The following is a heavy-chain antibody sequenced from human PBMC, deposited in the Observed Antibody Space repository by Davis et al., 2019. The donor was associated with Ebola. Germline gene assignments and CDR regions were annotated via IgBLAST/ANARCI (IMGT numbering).Heavy chain of an antibody. J-gene: IGHJ4*02. Sequence: PGGSLRLSCAASGFTFSSYEMNWVRQAPGKGLEWVSYISSSGSTIYYADSVKGRFTISRDNTKNSLYLQMNSLRAEDTAVYYCAKEGDGYRPRGFLPSDWGQGTLVTVSS. V-gene: IGHV3-48*03. CDR3: AKEGDGYRPRGFLPSD. D-gene: IGHD5-24*01. CDR2: ISSSGSTI. CDR1: GFTFSSYE.